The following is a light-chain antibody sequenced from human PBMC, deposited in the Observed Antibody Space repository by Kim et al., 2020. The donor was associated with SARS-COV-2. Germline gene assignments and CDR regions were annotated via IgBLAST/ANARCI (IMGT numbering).Light chain of an antibody. CDR2: GAS. Sequence: ASVGDIVTITCRASQDIRNDLGCYQQNPGRAPKRLIYGASSLQSGVPSRFSGSGSGTEFTLTISSVQPEDFATYFCLQHSTYPITFGQGTRLEIK. CDR1: QDIRND. J-gene: IGKJ5*01. CDR3: LQHSTYPIT. V-gene: IGKV1-17*01.